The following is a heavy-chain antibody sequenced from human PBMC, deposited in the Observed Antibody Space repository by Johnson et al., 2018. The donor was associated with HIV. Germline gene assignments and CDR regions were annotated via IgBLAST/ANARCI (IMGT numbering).Heavy chain of an antibody. V-gene: IGHV3-20*04. D-gene: IGHD3-22*01. CDR2: IDWNGGST. CDR1: GFTFDDYG. Sequence: VQLVESRGVLVQPGGSLRLSCAASGFTFDDYGMSWVRQGPGKGLEWVSGIDWNGGSTGYADSVKGRFTISRDNTKNSLHLQMNSLRGEDTALYYCARGFVRISMILVADAFDLWGQGTMVTVSS. J-gene: IGHJ3*01. CDR3: ARGFVRISMILVADAFDL.